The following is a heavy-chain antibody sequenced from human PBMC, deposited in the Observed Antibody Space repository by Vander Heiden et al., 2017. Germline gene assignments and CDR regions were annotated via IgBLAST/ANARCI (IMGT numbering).Heavy chain of an antibody. CDR2: IKSKTDGGTT. CDR3: TTHPDVDTAIDY. J-gene: IGHJ4*02. CDR1: GFIFSNAW. Sequence: EVQLVESGGGLVKPGGYLRLSCAASGFIFSNAWMNWVRQAPGKGLEWVGRIKSKTDGGTTDYAAPVKGRFTISRDDSKNTLYLQMNSLKTEDTAVYYCTTHPDVDTAIDYWGQGTLVTVSS. D-gene: IGHD5-18*01. V-gene: IGHV3-15*07.